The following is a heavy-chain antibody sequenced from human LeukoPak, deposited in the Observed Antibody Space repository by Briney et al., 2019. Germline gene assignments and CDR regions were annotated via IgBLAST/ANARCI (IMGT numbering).Heavy chain of an antibody. D-gene: IGHD4-23*01. V-gene: IGHV4-39*07. Sequence: PSETLSLTCTVSGGSISSGSYYWGWIRQPPGKGLEWIGSIYYTGGTYYNPSLKSRVTISVDTSKNQFSLKLSSVTAADTAVYYCATLRDGGGNYPLFDNWGQGALVTVSS. CDR3: ATLRDGGGNYPLFDN. CDR1: GGSISSGSYY. CDR2: IYYTGGT. J-gene: IGHJ4*02.